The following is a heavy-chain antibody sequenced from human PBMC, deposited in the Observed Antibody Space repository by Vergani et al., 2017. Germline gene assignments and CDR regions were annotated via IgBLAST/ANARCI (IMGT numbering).Heavy chain of an antibody. CDR2: IYYSGST. V-gene: IGHV4-31*03. Sequence: QVQLQESGPGLVKPSQTLSLTCTVSGGSISSGGYYWSWIRQHPGKGLEWIGYIYYSGSTYYNPSLKSRVTISVDTSKNQFSLKLSSVTAADTAVYYCAKDASRRSWFPSTFDYWGQGTLVTVSS. J-gene: IGHJ4*02. CDR1: GGSISSGGYY. CDR3: AKDASRRSWFPSTFDY. D-gene: IGHD6-13*01.